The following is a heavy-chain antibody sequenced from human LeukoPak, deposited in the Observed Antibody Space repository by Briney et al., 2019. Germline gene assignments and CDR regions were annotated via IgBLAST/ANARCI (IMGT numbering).Heavy chain of an antibody. V-gene: IGHV3-30*04. Sequence: PGRSLRLSCAASGFTFSSYAMHWVRQAPGKGLEWVAVISYDGSNKYYADSVKGRFTISRDNSKNTLYLQMNSLRAEDTAVYYCAKDALSAKWVTLQKSYGMDVWGQGTTVTVSS. CDR3: AKDALSAKWVTLQKSYGMDV. CDR1: GFTFSSYA. J-gene: IGHJ6*02. CDR2: ISYDGSNK. D-gene: IGHD4-11*01.